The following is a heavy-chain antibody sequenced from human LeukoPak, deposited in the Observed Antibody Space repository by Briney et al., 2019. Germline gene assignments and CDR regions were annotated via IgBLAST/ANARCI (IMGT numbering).Heavy chain of an antibody. Sequence: PGGSLGLSCAASGFTFSSYWMHWVRQAPGKGLVWVSRINSDGSSIMYADSVKGRFTISRDNARNTLYLQINSLRAEDTALYYCARGSSFHNYWGQGTLVTVSS. V-gene: IGHV3-74*03. D-gene: IGHD6-6*01. CDR2: INSDGSSI. CDR1: GFTFSSYW. J-gene: IGHJ4*02. CDR3: ARGSSFHNY.